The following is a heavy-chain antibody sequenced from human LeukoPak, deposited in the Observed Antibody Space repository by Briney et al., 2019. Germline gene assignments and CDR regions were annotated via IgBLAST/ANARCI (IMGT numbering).Heavy chain of an antibody. CDR3: ARVWYSSAPGGAFDI. Sequence: PGGSLRLSCAASGFTFSSYSLNWVRQAPGKGLEWVSSISSSSGFIYYADSLKGRFTISRDNAKNSLYLQMNSLRAEDTAVYYCARVWYSSAPGGAFDIWGQGTMVTVSS. J-gene: IGHJ3*02. CDR1: GFTFSSYS. CDR2: ISSSSGFI. V-gene: IGHV3-21*01. D-gene: IGHD6-19*01.